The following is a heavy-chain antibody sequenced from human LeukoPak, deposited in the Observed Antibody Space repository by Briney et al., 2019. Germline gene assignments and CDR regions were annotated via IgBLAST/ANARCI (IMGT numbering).Heavy chain of an antibody. V-gene: IGHV3-7*01. Sequence: GGSLRLSCVASGFTFSMYWMTWFRQAPGKGLEWVANLKQDGSQTNYVDSVKGRFTISRDNAKKSLYLQMNSLRGEDTAVYYSARGGTYDIWGQGTRVTVSS. CDR3: ARGGTYDI. CDR1: GFTFSMYW. CDR2: LKQDGSQT. J-gene: IGHJ3*02.